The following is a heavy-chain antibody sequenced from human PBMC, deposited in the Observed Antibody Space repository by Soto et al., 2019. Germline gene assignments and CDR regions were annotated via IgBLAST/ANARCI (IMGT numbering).Heavy chain of an antibody. CDR3: AREGLLLLPDY. D-gene: IGHD3-22*01. Sequence: AASVKVSCKASGYTFTSYDMHWVRQAPGQRLEWMGWINAGNGNTNYARKFQGRVTMTTDTSTSTAYMEVRSLTSDDTAVYYCAREGLLLLPDYWGQGTLVTVSS. CDR2: INAGNGNT. V-gene: IGHV1-3*01. J-gene: IGHJ4*02. CDR1: GYTFTSYD.